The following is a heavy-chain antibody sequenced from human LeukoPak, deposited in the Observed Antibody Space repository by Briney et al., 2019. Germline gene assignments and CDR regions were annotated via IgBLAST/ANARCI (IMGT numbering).Heavy chain of an antibody. CDR2: ISSSSSYI. CDR3: ARDGGYGMDV. Sequence: PGGSLRLSCAASGFTFSSYSMNWVRQAAGKGLEWVSSISSSSSYIYYADSVEGRFTISRDNAKNSLYLQMNSLRAEDTAVYYCARDGGYGMDVWGQGTTVTVSS. CDR1: GFTFSSYS. V-gene: IGHV3-21*01. J-gene: IGHJ6*02.